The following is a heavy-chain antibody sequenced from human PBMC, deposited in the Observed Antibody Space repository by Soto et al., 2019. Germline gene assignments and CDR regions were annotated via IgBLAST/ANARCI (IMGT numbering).Heavy chain of an antibody. D-gene: IGHD1-1*01. CDR1: GFSFRNSG. CDR2: ISFDGTNK. CDR3: ARDESPDRNPSWFDP. J-gene: IGHJ5*02. V-gene: IGHV3-30*03. Sequence: VQLVESGGGVVQPWRSLRLSCAASGFSFRNSGMHWVRQTPGKGLERVADISFDGTNKYYADSVHGRFTISRGNSKNSLYLQMDSLRPEDTAVYYCARDESPDRNPSWFDPWGHGTVVAVSS.